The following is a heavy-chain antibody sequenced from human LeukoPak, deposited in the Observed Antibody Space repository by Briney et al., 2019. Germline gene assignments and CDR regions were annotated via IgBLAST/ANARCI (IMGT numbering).Heavy chain of an antibody. D-gene: IGHD2-15*01. J-gene: IGHJ6*03. CDR2: IYPGDSDT. Sequence: GESLKTSCKGSGYRFTSYWIGWVPQMPGKGLEWVGIIYPGDSDTKYSPSFQGQVTISADKSISTAYLQLSSLKASDTAMYYCALGGYYYMDVWGKGTTVTVSS. CDR3: ALGGYYYMDV. V-gene: IGHV5-51*01. CDR1: GYRFTSYW.